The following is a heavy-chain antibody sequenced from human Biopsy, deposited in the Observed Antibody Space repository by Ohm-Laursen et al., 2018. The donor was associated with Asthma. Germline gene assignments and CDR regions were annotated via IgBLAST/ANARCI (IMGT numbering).Heavy chain of an antibody. D-gene: IGHD3-10*01. Sequence: SLRLSCAASGLTFSSYGMDWVRQAPGKGLEWVALMSYDGSIKDYAGSVKGRFTISRDNSMNTLYLHMNSLRVEDTAVYYCARGLDYSGRSGFDYWGQGTLVTVSS. CDR1: GLTFSSYG. V-gene: IGHV3-33*05. J-gene: IGHJ4*02. CDR3: ARGLDYSGRSGFDY. CDR2: MSYDGSIK.